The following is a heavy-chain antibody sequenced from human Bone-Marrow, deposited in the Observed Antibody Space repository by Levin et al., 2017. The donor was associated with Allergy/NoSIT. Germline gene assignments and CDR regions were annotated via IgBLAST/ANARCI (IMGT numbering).Heavy chain of an antibody. J-gene: IGHJ5*02. CDR2: IKSQTDGGTT. Sequence: GGSLRLSCAASGFSLTDAWMSWVRQAPGKGLEWVGRIKSQTDGGTTDYAAPVKDRFTLSRDDSKNVLYLQMTSLIREDTAVYYCTRDESCSGGVCYSYNWFDPWGQGTRVTVSS. D-gene: IGHD2-21*01. CDR3: TRDESCSGGVCYSYNWFDP. CDR1: GFSLTDAW. V-gene: IGHV3-15*01.